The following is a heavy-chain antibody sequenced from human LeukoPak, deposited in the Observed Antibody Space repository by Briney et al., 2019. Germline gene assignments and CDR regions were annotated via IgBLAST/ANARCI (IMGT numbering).Heavy chain of an antibody. D-gene: IGHD3-10*02. CDR3: AELGITMIGGV. J-gene: IGHJ6*04. V-gene: IGHV3-23*01. CDR1: GFPFSNYA. Sequence: GGSLRLSCAASGFPFSNYAMSWVRQAPGKGLEWVSSLISSGAVTYYADSVKGRFTISRDNAKNSLYPQMNSLRAEDTAVYYCAELGITMIGGVWGKGTTVTISS. CDR2: LISSGAVT.